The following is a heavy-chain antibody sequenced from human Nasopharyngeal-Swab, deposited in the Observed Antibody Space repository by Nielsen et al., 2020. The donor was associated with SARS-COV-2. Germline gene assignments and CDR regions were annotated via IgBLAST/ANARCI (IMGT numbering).Heavy chain of an antibody. CDR2: IWYDGSNK. V-gene: IGHV3-33*01. CDR3: ARDGGFDY. J-gene: IGHJ4*02. Sequence: GGSLRPSCPASGFTFSSYGMHWVRQAPGKGLEWVAVIWYDGSNKYYADSVKGRFTISRDNAKNSLYLQMNSLRAEDTAVYYCARDGGFDYWGQGTLVTVSS. CDR1: GFTFSSYG. D-gene: IGHD2-15*01.